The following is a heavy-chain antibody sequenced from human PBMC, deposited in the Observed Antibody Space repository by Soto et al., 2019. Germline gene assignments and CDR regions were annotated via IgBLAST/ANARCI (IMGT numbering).Heavy chain of an antibody. CDR2: IWYDGSNK. Sequence: GGSLRLSCAASGFTFSSYGMHWVRQAPGKGLEWVAVIWYDGSNKYYADSVKGGFTISRDNSKNTLYLQMNSLRAEDTAVYYCARDLLYYDILTGSLATYYYYGMDVWGQGTTVTVSS. CDR1: GFTFSSYG. D-gene: IGHD3-9*01. J-gene: IGHJ6*02. V-gene: IGHV3-33*01. CDR3: ARDLLYYDILTGSLATYYYYGMDV.